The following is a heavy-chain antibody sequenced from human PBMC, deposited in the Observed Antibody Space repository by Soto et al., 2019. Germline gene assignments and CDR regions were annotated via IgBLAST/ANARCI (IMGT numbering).Heavy chain of an antibody. V-gene: IGHV1-69*01. D-gene: IGHD2-15*01. CDR2: VIPIFGTP. CDR1: GGTFSTYA. CDR3: ARSQGGSSSLDIYYYSSYGMDV. Sequence: QVQLVQSGAEVKKPGSSVKVSCKAPGGTFSTYAISWVRQAPGQGLEWMGGVIPIFGTPKYAQKFQGRVTITADESTSTGYMELRSLRSEDTAVYYCARSQGGSSSLDIYYYSSYGMDVWGQGTTVTVSS. J-gene: IGHJ6*02.